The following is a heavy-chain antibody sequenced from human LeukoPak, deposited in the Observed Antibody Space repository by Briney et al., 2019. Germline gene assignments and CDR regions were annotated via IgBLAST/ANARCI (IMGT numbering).Heavy chain of an antibody. CDR3: ARGTKNSGGSCYEILIGGIVLS. D-gene: IGHD2-15*01. Sequence: ASVKVSCKASGYTFTGYYMHWVRQAPGQGLEWMGWMNPNSGNTGYAQKFQGRVTMTRNTSISTAYMELSSLRSEDTAVYYCARGTKNSGGSCYEILIGGIVLSWGQGTLVTVSS. J-gene: IGHJ4*02. V-gene: IGHV1-8*02. CDR1: GYTFTGYY. CDR2: MNPNSGNT.